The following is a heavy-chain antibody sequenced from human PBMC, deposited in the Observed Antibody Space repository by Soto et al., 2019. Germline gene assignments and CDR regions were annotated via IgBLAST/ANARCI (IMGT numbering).Heavy chain of an antibody. J-gene: IGHJ6*03. CDR2: INHSGST. CDR3: ARGQQEWVRFLEGGYYYMDV. CDR1: GGSFSGYY. V-gene: IGHV4-34*01. D-gene: IGHD3-3*01. Sequence: QVQLQQWGAGLLKPSETLSLTCAVYGGSFSGYYWSWIRQPPGKGLEWIGEINHSGSTNYNPSLKSRVTISVDTSKNQFSLKLSSVTAADTAVYYCARGQQEWVRFLEGGYYYMDVWGKGTTVTVSS.